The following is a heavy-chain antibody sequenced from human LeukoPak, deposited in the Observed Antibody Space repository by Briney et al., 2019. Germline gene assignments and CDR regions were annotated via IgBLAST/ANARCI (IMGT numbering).Heavy chain of an antibody. J-gene: IGHJ3*02. CDR1: GYTFTSYD. D-gene: IGHD6-19*01. CDR2: MNPNSGNT. Sequence: ASVKVSCKASGYTFTSYDINWVRQATGQGLEWMGWMNPNSGNTGYAQKFQGRVTMTRNTSISTAYMELSSLRSEDTAVYYCATDRDAQWLGPLDAFDIWGQGTMVTVSS. CDR3: ATDRDAQWLGPLDAFDI. V-gene: IGHV1-8*01.